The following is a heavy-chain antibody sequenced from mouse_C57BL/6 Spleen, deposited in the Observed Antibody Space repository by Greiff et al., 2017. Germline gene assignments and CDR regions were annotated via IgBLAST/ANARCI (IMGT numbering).Heavy chain of an antibody. J-gene: IGHJ3*01. V-gene: IGHV1-55*01. CDR3: ARDSSGYVGEFAY. Sequence: QVQLQQPGAELVKPGASVKMSCKASGYTFTSYWITWVKQRPGQGLEWIGDIYPGSGSTNYNEKFKSKATLTVDTSSSTAYMQLSSPTSEDSAVYYCARDSSGYVGEFAYWGQGTLVTVSA. CDR2: IYPGSGST. CDR1: GYTFTSYW. D-gene: IGHD3-2*02.